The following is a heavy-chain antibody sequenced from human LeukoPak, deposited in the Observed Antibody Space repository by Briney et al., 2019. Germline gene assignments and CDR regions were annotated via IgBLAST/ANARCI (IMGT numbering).Heavy chain of an antibody. D-gene: IGHD3-22*01. CDR3: ARVSQFYDSSGYYDY. J-gene: IGHJ4*02. V-gene: IGHV1-3*01. CDR2: INAGNGNT. CDR1: GYTFINHD. Sequence: ASVKVSCKASGYTFINHDINWMRQATGQRLEWMGWINAGNGNTKYSQKFQGRVTITRDTSASTAYMELSSLRSEDTAVYYCARVSQFYDSSGYYDYWGQGTLVTVSS.